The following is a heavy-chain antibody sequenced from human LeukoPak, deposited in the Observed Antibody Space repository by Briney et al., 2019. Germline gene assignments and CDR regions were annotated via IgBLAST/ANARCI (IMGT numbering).Heavy chain of an antibody. V-gene: IGHV1-18*01. D-gene: IGHD6-19*01. Sequence: ASVKVSCKASGYTFTSYGISWVRQAPGQGLEWMGWISAYNGNTNYAQKLQGRVTMTTDTSTSTAYMELRSLRSDDTAVYYCARVTGGWSVPSFDYWGQGTLVTVSS. CDR2: ISAYNGNT. CDR1: GYTFTSYG. CDR3: ARVTGGWSVPSFDY. J-gene: IGHJ4*02.